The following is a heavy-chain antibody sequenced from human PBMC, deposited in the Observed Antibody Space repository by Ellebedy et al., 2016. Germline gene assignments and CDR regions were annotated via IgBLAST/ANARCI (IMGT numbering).Heavy chain of an antibody. Sequence: GESLKISXAASGFTFSSYWMHWVRQAPGKGLVWVSRINSDGSSTSYADSVKGRFTISRDNSKNTVYLQMNSLRAEDTAVYYCARDSTYYYGSGSYDFWGQGTLVTVSS. CDR2: INSDGSST. J-gene: IGHJ4*02. D-gene: IGHD3-10*01. CDR3: ARDSTYYYGSGSYDF. V-gene: IGHV3-74*01. CDR1: GFTFSSYW.